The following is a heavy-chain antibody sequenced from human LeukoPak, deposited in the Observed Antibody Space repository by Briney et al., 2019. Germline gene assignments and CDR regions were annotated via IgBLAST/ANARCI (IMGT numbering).Heavy chain of an antibody. CDR1: GFTFSSYG. J-gene: IGHJ4*02. CDR3: AKDPGVLNYDFWSGYDFDY. CDR2: IRYDGSNK. V-gene: IGHV3-30*02. D-gene: IGHD3-3*01. Sequence: GGSLRLSCAASGFTFSSYGMHWVRQAPGKGLERVAFIRYDGSNKYYADSVKGGFTISRDNSKNTLYLQMNSLRAEDTAVYYCAKDPGVLNYDFWSGYDFDYWGQGTLVTVSS.